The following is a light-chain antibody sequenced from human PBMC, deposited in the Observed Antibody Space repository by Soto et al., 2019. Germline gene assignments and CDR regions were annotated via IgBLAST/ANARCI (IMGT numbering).Light chain of an antibody. J-gene: IGKJ3*01. CDR2: GAS. CDR1: QSFSSSY. Sequence: PGERATLSCRASQSFSSSYLAWYQQKPGQAPRLLIYGASRRATGIPDRFSGSGSGTDFTLTISRLEPEDFAVYYCQHYGSALFTFGPGTKVDIK. CDR3: QHYGSALFT. V-gene: IGKV3-20*01.